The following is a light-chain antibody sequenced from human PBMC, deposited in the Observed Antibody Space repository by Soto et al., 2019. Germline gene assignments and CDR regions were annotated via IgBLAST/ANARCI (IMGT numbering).Light chain of an antibody. CDR1: QSLVHSDGIAY. V-gene: IGKV2-30*02. Sequence: DVVMTQSPLSLPVTLGQPASISCRSNQSLVHSDGIAYFSWFQQRPGRSPRRLMYKVSNRDSGVPARFSGSGSGTDFSLKISRVEAEDVGVYYCMQGTHWQITFGQGTRLEIK. CDR2: KVS. CDR3: MQGTHWQIT. J-gene: IGKJ5*01.